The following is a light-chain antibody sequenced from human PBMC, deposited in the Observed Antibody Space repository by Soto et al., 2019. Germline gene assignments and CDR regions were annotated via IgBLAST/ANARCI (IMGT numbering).Light chain of an antibody. J-gene: IGLJ1*01. CDR1: SSNSGSNT. CDR2: SNN. V-gene: IGLV1-44*01. Sequence: QSVLTQPPSASGTPGQRVTISCSGSSSNSGSNTVNWYQQLPGTAPKLLIYSNNQRPSGVPDRFSGSKSGTSASLAISGLQSENEADYYCAAWDDSLSAYVFGTGTKVTVL. CDR3: AAWDDSLSAYV.